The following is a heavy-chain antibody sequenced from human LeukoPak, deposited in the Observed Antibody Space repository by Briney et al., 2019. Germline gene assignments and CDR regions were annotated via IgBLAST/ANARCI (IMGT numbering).Heavy chain of an antibody. CDR1: GGSISSGDYY. V-gene: IGHV4-30-4*08. CDR3: ARMSDDYGENFDY. D-gene: IGHD4-17*01. CDR2: IYYSGST. J-gene: IGHJ4*02. Sequence: SQTLSLTCTVSGGSISSGDYYWSWIRQPPGKGLEWIGYIYYSGSTYYNPSLKSRVTISVDTSKNQFFLKLSSVTAADTAVYYCARMSDDYGENFDYWGQGTLVTVSS.